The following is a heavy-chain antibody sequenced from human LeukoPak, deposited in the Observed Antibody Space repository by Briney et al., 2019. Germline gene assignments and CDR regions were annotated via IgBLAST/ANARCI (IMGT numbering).Heavy chain of an antibody. CDR3: ARKSVAGPFDY. CDR1: GYTFTSYG. D-gene: IGHD6-19*01. CDR2: ISAYNGNT. J-gene: IGHJ4*02. V-gene: IGHV1-18*04. Sequence: ASVKVSCKASGYTFTSYGIIWVRQAPGQGLEWMGWISAYNGNTNYAQKFQGRVTMTTDTSTSTAYMELSSLRSEDTAVYYCARKSVAGPFDYWGQGTLVTVSS.